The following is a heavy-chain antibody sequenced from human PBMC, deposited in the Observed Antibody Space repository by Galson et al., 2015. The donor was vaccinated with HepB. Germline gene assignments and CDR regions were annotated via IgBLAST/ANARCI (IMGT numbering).Heavy chain of an antibody. CDR3: ARPPTMTGLGMDV. J-gene: IGHJ6*02. D-gene: IGHD3-22*01. V-gene: IGHV3-11*06. CDR2: ISSSSSYT. Sequence: SLRLSCAASGFTFSDYYMSWIRQAPGKGLEWVSYISSSSSYTNYADSVKGRFTISRDNAKNSLYLQMNSLRAEDTAVYYCARPPTMTGLGMDVWGQGTTVTVSS. CDR1: GFTFSDYY.